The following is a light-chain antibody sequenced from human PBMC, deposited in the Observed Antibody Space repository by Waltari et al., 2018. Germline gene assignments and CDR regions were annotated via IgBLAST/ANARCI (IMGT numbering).Light chain of an antibody. J-gene: IGLJ1*01. Sequence: QSALTQPRSVSGSPGQSVTLSCTGTSSDVGGYHYVSWYQQHPGKAPKLMIYDVSKRPSGVPDRFSGSKSGNTASLTISGLQAEDEADYYCCSYAGSYPVFGTGTKVTVL. CDR3: CSYAGSYPV. CDR2: DVS. V-gene: IGLV2-11*01. CDR1: SSDVGGYHY.